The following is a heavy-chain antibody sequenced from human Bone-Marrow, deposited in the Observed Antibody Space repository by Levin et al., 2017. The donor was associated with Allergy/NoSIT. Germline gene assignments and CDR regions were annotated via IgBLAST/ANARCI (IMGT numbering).Heavy chain of an antibody. CDR1: GYSFSTFW. V-gene: IGHV5-51*01. CDR2: IYPRDSDT. CDR3: VRRLDHGYNPLDY. D-gene: IGHD1-14*01. J-gene: IGHJ4*02. Sequence: GESLKISCKASGYSFSTFWIAWVRQVPMKGLEWMGIIYPRDSDTRYSPSFQGQVTISADNSISTAYLQWRDLKASDTAIYYCVRRLDHGYNPLDYWGQGTLVTVSS.